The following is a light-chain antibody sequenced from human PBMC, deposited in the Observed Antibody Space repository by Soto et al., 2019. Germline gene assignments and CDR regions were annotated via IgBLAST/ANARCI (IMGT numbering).Light chain of an antibody. V-gene: IGLV2-14*01. CDR3: SSYTSSSTLV. CDR1: SSDVGGYNY. CDR2: DVS. J-gene: IGLJ2*01. Sequence: QSALTQPASVSGSPGQSITISCTGTSSDVGGYNYVSWYQQHPGKAPKLMIYDVSYRPSGVSNRFSGSKSANTASLTISGLQAEDEADYYCSSYTSSSTLVFGGGTKLT.